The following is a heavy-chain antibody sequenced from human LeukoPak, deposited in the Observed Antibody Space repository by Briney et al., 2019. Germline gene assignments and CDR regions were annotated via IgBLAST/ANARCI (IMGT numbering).Heavy chain of an antibody. CDR1: GGSISSGDYY. CDR3: ARDRRLGLSSPNYYYYMDV. Sequence: SETLSLTCTVSGGSISSGDYYWSWIRQPPGKGLEWIGYIYYSGSTYYNPSLKRRVTISVDTSKNQFSLKLSSVTAADTAVYYCARDRRLGLSSPNYYYYMDVWGKGTTVTVSS. CDR2: IYYSGST. V-gene: IGHV4-30-4*08. D-gene: IGHD3-16*01. J-gene: IGHJ6*03.